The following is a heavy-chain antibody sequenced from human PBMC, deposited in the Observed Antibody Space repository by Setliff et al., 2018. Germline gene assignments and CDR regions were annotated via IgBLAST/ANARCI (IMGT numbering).Heavy chain of an antibody. J-gene: IGHJ4*02. CDR3: ARTTGYRLEGDFDY. D-gene: IGHD3-16*01. V-gene: IGHV3-74*01. CDR1: GFTFSSYW. CDR2: INSDGSST. Sequence: GGSLRLSCAASGFTFSSYWMHWVRQAPGKGLVWVSRINSDGSSTSYADSVKGLFTVSWDNAKNSLYVQMTSLRAEDTASYYCARTTGYRLEGDFDYWGQGTLVTVSS.